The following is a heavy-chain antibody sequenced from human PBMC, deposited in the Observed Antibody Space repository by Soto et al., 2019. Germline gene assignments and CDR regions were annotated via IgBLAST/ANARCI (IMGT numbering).Heavy chain of an antibody. D-gene: IGHD6-19*01. CDR1: GFNFSSCA. CDR3: ARDRVVAGIGEVDY. Sequence: GGALSLSCAASGFNFSSCAMHWFRQAPGKGLEWVAVMSYDGRNEYYGDSVKGRFTISRDNSKNTLYLQMNSLRVEDTAVYYCARDRVVAGIGEVDYWGQGTLVTAPQ. J-gene: IGHJ4*02. V-gene: IGHV3-30*04. CDR2: MSYDGRNE.